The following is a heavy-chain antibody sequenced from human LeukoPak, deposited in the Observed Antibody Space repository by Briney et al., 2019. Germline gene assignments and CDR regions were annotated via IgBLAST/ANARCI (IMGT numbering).Heavy chain of an antibody. J-gene: IGHJ4*02. CDR2: IEPKTDGETT. CDR1: GFTFSNAY. V-gene: IGHV3-15*07. Sequence: GGSLRLSCAASGFTFSNAYMNWVRQAPGKGLEWVGRIEPKTDGETTEYAAPVKDRFSISRDDSKSMMYLQMNSLKTEDTAVYYCITPLPYSAQGGQGTLVTVSS. CDR3: ITPLPYSAQ. D-gene: IGHD2-21*01.